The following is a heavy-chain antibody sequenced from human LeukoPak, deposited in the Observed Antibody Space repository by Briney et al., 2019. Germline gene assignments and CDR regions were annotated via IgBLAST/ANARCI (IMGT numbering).Heavy chain of an antibody. J-gene: IGHJ4*02. D-gene: IGHD6-13*01. CDR2: ISANGAST. Sequence: GGSLRLSCAASGFTFTSNAMTWVRQAPGKGLEWVSLISANGASTYYADSVKGRFTISRDNAKNSLYLQMNSLRAEDTAVYYCARVGVLSSSWLLYWGQGTLVTVSS. V-gene: IGHV3-23*01. CDR3: ARVGVLSSSWLLY. CDR1: GFTFTSNA.